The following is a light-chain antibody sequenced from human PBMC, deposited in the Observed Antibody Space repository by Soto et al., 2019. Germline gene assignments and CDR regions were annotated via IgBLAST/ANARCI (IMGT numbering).Light chain of an antibody. CDR3: TSYASGSSNVV. J-gene: IGLJ2*01. Sequence: QSVLTQPASVSGSPGQSITLSCTGTSSDIGGYDYVSWYQRHPGKAPKLIIYDVNNRPSGVSNRFSGSKSGNTASLTISGLQAEDEADYYCTSYASGSSNVVFGGGTKVTVL. CDR1: SSDIGGYDY. V-gene: IGLV2-14*01. CDR2: DVN.